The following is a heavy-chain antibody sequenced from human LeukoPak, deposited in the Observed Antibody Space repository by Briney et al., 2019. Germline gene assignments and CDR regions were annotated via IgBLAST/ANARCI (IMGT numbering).Heavy chain of an antibody. CDR1: GFSFSTYS. Sequence: GGSLRLSCTASGFSFSTYSMNWVRQAPGKGLEWVSYMVGSSSSIYYADSVKGRFTISRDNAKNSLYLQMDSLRAEDTAVYYCATDSPETAAFDYWGQGTLVTVSS. D-gene: IGHD1-1*01. J-gene: IGHJ4*02. CDR2: MVGSSSSI. V-gene: IGHV3-48*04. CDR3: ATDSPETAAFDY.